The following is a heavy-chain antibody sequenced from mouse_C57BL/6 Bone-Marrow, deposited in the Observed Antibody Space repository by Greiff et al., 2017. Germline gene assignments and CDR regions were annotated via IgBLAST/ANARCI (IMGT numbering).Heavy chain of an antibody. Sequence: EVMLVESGGGLVKPGGSLKLSCAASGFTFSSYTMSWVRQTPEKRLQWVAAISGGGGNTYYPDSVKGRFTLSRDNDKNILYLQMSSLRSVDTALYYCSRQVTTVLATKYFDVWGTGTTVTVSS. CDR1: GFTFSSYT. V-gene: IGHV5-9*01. D-gene: IGHD1-1*01. J-gene: IGHJ1*03. CDR2: ISGGGGNT. CDR3: SRQVTTVLATKYFDV.